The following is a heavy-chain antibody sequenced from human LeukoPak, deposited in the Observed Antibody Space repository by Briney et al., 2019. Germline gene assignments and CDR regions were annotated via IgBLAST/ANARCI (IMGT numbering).Heavy chain of an antibody. CDR3: GGGGYLLDY. Sequence: GGSLRLSCAASGFSLGTDWMNWVPQAPGKGLVWVSRINSDGSTTTYADSVKGRFTISRDNAKNTLYLQMNSLRAEDTAVYYCGGGGYLLDYWGQGTLVTVSS. J-gene: IGHJ4*02. CDR2: INSDGSTT. CDR1: GFSLGTDW. D-gene: IGHD1-26*01. V-gene: IGHV3-74*01.